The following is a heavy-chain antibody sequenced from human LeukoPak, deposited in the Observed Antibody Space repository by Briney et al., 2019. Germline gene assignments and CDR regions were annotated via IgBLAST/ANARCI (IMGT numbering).Heavy chain of an antibody. D-gene: IGHD1/OR15-1a*01. CDR3: TSPGRNNYYYYGVDV. J-gene: IGHJ6*02. Sequence: GRSLRLSCTGSGFTFGDYAMSWVRQAPGKGLEWVGFIRSKASGGTTDYAASVKGRFTISRGDSDSIAYLQMNSLKTEDTAVYYCTSPGRNNYYYYGVDVWGQGTTVTVSS. CDR1: GFTFGDYA. CDR2: IRSKASGGTT. V-gene: IGHV3-49*04.